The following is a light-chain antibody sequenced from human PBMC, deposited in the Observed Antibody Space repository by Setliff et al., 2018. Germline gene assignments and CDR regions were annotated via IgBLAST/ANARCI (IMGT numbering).Light chain of an antibody. CDR2: NNY. V-gene: IGLV1-47*01. CDR1: SFNIGNFY. Sequence: QSVLTQPPSVSAAPGQRVIISCSGSSFNIGNFYVFWYQHLPGTSPKLLIYNNYQRPSGVPDRFSGSKSGSSASLAISGLQSEDEADYYCAVWDNGLKGYVFGTGTKVTVL. J-gene: IGLJ1*01. CDR3: AVWDNGLKGYV.